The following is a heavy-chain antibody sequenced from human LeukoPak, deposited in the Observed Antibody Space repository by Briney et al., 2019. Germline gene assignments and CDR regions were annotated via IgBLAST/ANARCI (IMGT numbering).Heavy chain of an antibody. CDR2: IGGRDDKT. CDR1: GFTLPGHT. Sequence: PGGSLRLSCAASGFTLPGHTMTWLRQAPGKGLEWVSIIGGRDDKTYYADSVKGRFTISRDIPRNILHLQLNSLRAEDTAVYYCAKDPNPLYDFWTGYKWGQGTLVTVSS. V-gene: IGHV3-23*01. D-gene: IGHD3-3*01. J-gene: IGHJ4*02. CDR3: AKDPNPLYDFWTGYK.